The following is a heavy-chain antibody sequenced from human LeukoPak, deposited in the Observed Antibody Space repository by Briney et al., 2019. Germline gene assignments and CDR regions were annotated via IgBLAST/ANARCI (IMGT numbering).Heavy chain of an antibody. J-gene: IGHJ4*02. V-gene: IGHV3-21*06. D-gene: IGHD5-24*01. CDR3: VRDRIGYNYFDY. CDR2: ISSSSSFK. Sequence: GGSLRLSCAASGFSFSTYAMHWVRQAPGKGLEWVSYISSSSSFKKYADSLKGRFTISRDNAKNLLSLQMNSLRAEDTAVYYCVRDRIGYNYFDYWGQGVPVTVSS. CDR1: GFSFSTYA.